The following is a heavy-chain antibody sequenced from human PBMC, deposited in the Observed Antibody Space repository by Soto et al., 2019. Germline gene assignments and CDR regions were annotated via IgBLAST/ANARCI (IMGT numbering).Heavy chain of an antibody. CDR2: IKQDGSEK. Sequence: EVQLVESGGGLVQPGGSLRLSCAASGFTFSSYWMSWVRQAPGKGLEWVANIKQDGSEKYYVDSVKGRFTISRDNAKNSLYLQMNSLRAEDTAVYYCARVVVTFGGVIAPYFDYWGQGTLVTVSS. CDR3: ARVVVTFGGVIAPYFDY. CDR1: GFTFSSYW. V-gene: IGHV3-7*01. D-gene: IGHD3-16*02. J-gene: IGHJ4*02.